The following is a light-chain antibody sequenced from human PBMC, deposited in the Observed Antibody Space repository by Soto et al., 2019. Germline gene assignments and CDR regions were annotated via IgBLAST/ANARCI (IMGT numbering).Light chain of an antibody. CDR2: AAS. Sequence: DIQMTQSPSSVSASIGDRVTITCRASQDIGRRLAWFQQKPGKAPKYLIQAASSLQGGVPSTFSGSGSGTVFPLTITTLPPKDFDIYYCLQVYSFPRTFGQGTKVEIK. V-gene: IGKV1-12*01. CDR3: LQVYSFPRT. CDR1: QDIGRR. J-gene: IGKJ1*01.